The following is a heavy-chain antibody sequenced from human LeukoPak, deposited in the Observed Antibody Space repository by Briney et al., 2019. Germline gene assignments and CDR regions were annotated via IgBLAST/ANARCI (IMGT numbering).Heavy chain of an antibody. CDR3: ARESTPKDY. Sequence: GGSLRLSCAASGFTFSSYAMSWVRQAPGKGLEWVSGISLDGATTYYAGSVEGRFTISRDNSKNTLYLQMNSLRAEDTAVYYCARESTPKDYWGQGTLVTVSS. D-gene: IGHD2-15*01. CDR2: ISLDGATT. V-gene: IGHV3-23*01. J-gene: IGHJ4*02. CDR1: GFTFSSYA.